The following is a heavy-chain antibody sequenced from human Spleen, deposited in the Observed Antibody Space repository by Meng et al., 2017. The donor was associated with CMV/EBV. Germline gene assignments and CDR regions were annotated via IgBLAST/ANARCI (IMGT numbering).Heavy chain of an antibody. D-gene: IGHD6-13*01. CDR1: GFTFSSYS. Sequence: GGSLRLSCAASGFTFSSYSMNWVRQAPGKGLEWVSSISSSSSYIYYADSVKGRFTISRDNAKNSLYLQMNSLRAEDTAVYYCARGYSSSWSAPGGYWGQGTLVTVSS. CDR3: ARGYSSSWSAPGGY. V-gene: IGHV3-21*01. CDR2: ISSSSSYI. J-gene: IGHJ4*02.